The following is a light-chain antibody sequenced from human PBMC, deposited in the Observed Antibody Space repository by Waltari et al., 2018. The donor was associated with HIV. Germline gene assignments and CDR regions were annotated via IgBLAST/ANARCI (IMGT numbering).Light chain of an antibody. CDR2: GVN. CDR3: SSYAGPNHLL. V-gene: IGLV2-8*01. J-gene: IGLJ2*01. Sequence: QSALTQPPSASGSPGQSVTFSCTGTSRDVGAYNFVSWYQQHPGKAPKHIIYGVNQRPSGVPDRFSGSKSGNTASLTVSGLQADDEADYYCSSYAGPNHLLFGGGTKLTVL. CDR1: SRDVGAYNF.